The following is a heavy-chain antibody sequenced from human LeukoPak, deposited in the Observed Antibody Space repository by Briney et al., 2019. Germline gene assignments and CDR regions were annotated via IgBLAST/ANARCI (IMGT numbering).Heavy chain of an antibody. J-gene: IGHJ4*02. CDR1: GGSISSYY. CDR2: IHYSGST. CDR3: ARQPPDYDSSGYWVYYFDY. V-gene: IGHV4-59*08. D-gene: IGHD3-22*01. Sequence: SETLSLTCTVSGGSISSYYWSWIRQPPGKGLEWIGYIHYSGSTNYNPSLKSRVTISVDTSKNQFSLKLSSVTAADTAVYYCARQPPDYDSSGYWVYYFDYWGQGTLVTVSS.